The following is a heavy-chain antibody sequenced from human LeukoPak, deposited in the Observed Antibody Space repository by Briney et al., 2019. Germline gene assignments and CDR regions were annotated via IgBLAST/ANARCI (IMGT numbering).Heavy chain of an antibody. CDR3: ARVREVVTTAGLDY. J-gene: IGHJ4*02. D-gene: IGHD3-22*01. CDR1: GYTFINYG. CDR2: ISGHNGKT. V-gene: IGHV1-18*01. Sequence: GASVKVSCKASGYTFINYGHSWMRQAPAQGLEWMGRISGHNGKTKYAQRLQGRVTMTTDTSTSTAYMELSSLRSDDTAVYYCARVREVVTTAGLDYWGQGTLVTVSS.